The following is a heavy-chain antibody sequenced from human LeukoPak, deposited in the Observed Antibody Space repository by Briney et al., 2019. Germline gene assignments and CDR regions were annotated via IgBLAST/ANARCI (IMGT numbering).Heavy chain of an antibody. CDR3: TTSGLEWLSPNYYFDY. CDR2: IRSKPNTYAT. Sequence: PGGSLRLSCAASGFTFSGSAMHWVRQAAGKGLEWVGRIRSKPNTYATVYAASVKGRFTISRDDSKNTSYLQMNSLKTEDTAVYFCTTSGLEWLSPNYYFDYWGQGTLVTVSS. D-gene: IGHD3-3*01. V-gene: IGHV3-73*01. J-gene: IGHJ4*02. CDR1: GFTFSGSA.